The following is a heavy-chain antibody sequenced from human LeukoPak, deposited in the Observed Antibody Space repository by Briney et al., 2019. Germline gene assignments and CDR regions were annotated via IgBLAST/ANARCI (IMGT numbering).Heavy chain of an antibody. Sequence: GGSLRLSCAASGFTFSSYAMSWVRQAPGKGLEWVSGISGSDGSTNYADSVKGRFTISRENSKNTLYLQMNSLRAEDTAVYYCAKEHLAMDTFHLDYWGQGTLVTVSS. CDR3: AKEHLAMDTFHLDY. J-gene: IGHJ4*02. V-gene: IGHV3-23*01. D-gene: IGHD5-18*01. CDR2: ISGSDGST. CDR1: GFTFSSYA.